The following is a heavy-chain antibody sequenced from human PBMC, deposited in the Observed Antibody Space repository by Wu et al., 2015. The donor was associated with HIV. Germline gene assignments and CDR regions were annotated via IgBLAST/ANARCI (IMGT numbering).Heavy chain of an antibody. CDR2: NILLFGTT. Sequence: QDQLVQSGAEVKKPGSSVKISCKASGNTFNAINWLRQAPGQGLEWMGGNILLFGTTEYAHIFQGRVTITTDESTSTAYMRLSSLTSADTAVYYCATPRSPGFSSAWPTYFDFWGQGTLVTVSS. D-gene: IGHD6-19*01. CDR1: GNTFNA. CDR3: ATPRSPGFSSAWPTYFDF. J-gene: IGHJ4*02. V-gene: IGHV1-69*05.